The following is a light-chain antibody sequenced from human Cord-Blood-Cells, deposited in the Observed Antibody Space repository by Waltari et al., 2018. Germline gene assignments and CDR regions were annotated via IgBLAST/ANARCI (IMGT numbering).Light chain of an antibody. CDR3: MQALQTPWT. J-gene: IGKJ1*01. Sequence: DIVMTQSPLSLPVTPGETASISCRSSQSLLHSNGYNYLDWYLQKPGQSPQLLIYLGSNWASGVPDRFSGSGSGTDFTLKISRVEAEDVGVYYCMQALQTPWTFGQGTKVEIK. CDR2: LGS. V-gene: IGKV2-28*01. CDR1: QSLLHSNGYNY.